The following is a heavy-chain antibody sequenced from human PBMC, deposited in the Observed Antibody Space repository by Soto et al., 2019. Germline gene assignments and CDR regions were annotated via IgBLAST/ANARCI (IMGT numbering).Heavy chain of an antibody. CDR1: GGSFSGYY. V-gene: IGHV4-34*01. D-gene: IGHD3-16*02. CDR3: ARVPYHYARGTYRPRWFDP. CDR2: INHSGST. J-gene: IGHJ5*02. Sequence: PSETLSLTCAVYGGSFSGYYWSWIRQPPGKGLEWIGEINHSGSTNYNPSLKGRVTISVATSKNHFSLTLSSVTAADTAVYYCARVPYHYARGTYRPRWFDPWGQGTLVTVSS.